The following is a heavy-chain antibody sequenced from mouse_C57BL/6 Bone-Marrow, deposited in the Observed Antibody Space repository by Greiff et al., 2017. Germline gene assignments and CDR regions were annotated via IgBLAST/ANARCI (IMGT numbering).Heavy chain of an antibody. Sequence: VQLQQPGAELVKPGASVKMSCKASGYTFTSYWITWVKQRPGQGLEWIGVINPYNGGTSYNQKFKGKATLTVDKSSSTAYMELNSLTSEDSAVYYCARGPIYYYGSSYVAWFAYWGQGTLVTVSA. J-gene: IGHJ3*01. CDR2: INPYNGGT. D-gene: IGHD1-1*01. CDR3: ARGPIYYYGSSYVAWFAY. V-gene: IGHV1-55*01. CDR1: GYTFTSYW.